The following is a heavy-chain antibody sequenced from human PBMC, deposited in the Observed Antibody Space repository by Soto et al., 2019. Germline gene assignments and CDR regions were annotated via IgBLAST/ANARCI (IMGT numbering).Heavy chain of an antibody. CDR3: TTRGDGYNADFDY. CDR2: IRSKANSYAT. J-gene: IGHJ4*02. D-gene: IGHD5-18*01. V-gene: IGHV3-73*01. Sequence: EVQVVVSGGGLVQPGGSLKLSCAASGVTFSGSAIHWVRQASGKGLEWVGRIRSKANSYATAYGASVKGRFTMSRDDSKNTAYLQMNSLNTEDTAVYYCTTRGDGYNADFDYWGQGTLVTVSS. CDR1: GVTFSGSA.